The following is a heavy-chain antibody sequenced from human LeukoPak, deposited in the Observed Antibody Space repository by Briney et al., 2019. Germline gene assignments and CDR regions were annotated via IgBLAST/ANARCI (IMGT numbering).Heavy chain of an antibody. J-gene: IGHJ4*02. D-gene: IGHD3-3*01. V-gene: IGHV3-23*01. CDR1: GFTLSNYA. Sequence: GGSLRLSCGAWGFTLSNYAVRGVREARGKGVEGGLGISGSGGSTYYAASVKGRFPISRDNPKNPLYLQMNSLRAAETAVYYCAKSSGGTIFGVVIPFDYWGQGTLVTVSS. CDR2: ISGSGGST. CDR3: AKSSGGTIFGVVIPFDY.